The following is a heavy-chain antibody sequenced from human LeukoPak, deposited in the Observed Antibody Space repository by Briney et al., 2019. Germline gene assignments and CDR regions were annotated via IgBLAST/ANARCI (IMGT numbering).Heavy chain of an antibody. Sequence: PSETLSLTCAVYGGSFSGYYWSWIRQPPGKGLEWIGEINHSGSTNYNPSLKSRVTISVDTSKNQFSLKLSSVTAADTAVYYCARGSIVVVPAAIFDYSGQGTLVTVSS. CDR1: GGSFSGYY. J-gene: IGHJ4*02. CDR3: ARGSIVVVPAAIFDY. D-gene: IGHD2-2*01. V-gene: IGHV4-34*01. CDR2: INHSGST.